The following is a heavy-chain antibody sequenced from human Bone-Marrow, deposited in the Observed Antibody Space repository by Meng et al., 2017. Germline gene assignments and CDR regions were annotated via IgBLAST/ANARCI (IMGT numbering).Heavy chain of an antibody. CDR2: INPNSGGT. V-gene: IGHV1-2*02. CDR3: ARLKSQWLVLDKGPSDY. CDR1: GYTFTGYY. Sequence: ASVKVSCKASGYTFTGYYMHWVRQAPGQGLEWMGWINPNSGGTNYAQKFQGRVTMTRDTSISTAYMELSRLRSDDTAVYYCARLKSQWLVLDKGPSDYWGHGTLVTVSS. D-gene: IGHD6-19*01. J-gene: IGHJ4*01.